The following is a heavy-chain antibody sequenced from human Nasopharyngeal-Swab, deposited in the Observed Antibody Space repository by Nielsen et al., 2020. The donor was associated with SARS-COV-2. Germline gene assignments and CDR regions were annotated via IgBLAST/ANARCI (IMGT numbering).Heavy chain of an antibody. J-gene: IGHJ3*02. CDR2: IYYSGST. CDR1: GGSISSYY. D-gene: IGHD2-2*01. V-gene: IGHV4-59*08. Sequence: SETLSLTCTVSGGSISSYYWSWIRQPPGKGLEWIGYIYYSGSTNYNPSLKSRVTISVDTSKNQFSLKLSSVTAADTAVYYCARGLPAAQGNAFDIWGQGTMVTVSS. CDR3: ARGLPAAQGNAFDI.